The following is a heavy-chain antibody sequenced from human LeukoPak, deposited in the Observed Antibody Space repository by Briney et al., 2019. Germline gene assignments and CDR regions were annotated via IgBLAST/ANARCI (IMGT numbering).Heavy chain of an antibody. Sequence: ASVKVSCKASGGTFSSYAISWVRQAPGQGLEWMGGIIPIFGTANYAQKFQGRVTITADESTSTAYMELSSLRPEDTAVYYCARDVVNWNDCWFDPWGQGTLVTVSS. CDR1: GGTFSSYA. CDR3: ARDVVNWNDCWFDP. J-gene: IGHJ5*02. D-gene: IGHD1-1*01. V-gene: IGHV1-69*13. CDR2: IIPIFGTA.